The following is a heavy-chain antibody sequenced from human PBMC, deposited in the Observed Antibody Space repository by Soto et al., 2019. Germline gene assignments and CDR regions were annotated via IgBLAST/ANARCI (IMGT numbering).Heavy chain of an antibody. D-gene: IGHD2-2*01. Sequence: GASVKVSCKASGYTFTSYGISWVRQAPGQGLEWMGGISAYNGNTNYAQKLPGRVTMTTDTSTSTAYMELRSLRSDDTAVYYCARDGIVVVPAAIVGYYYYCGMDVWGQGTTVTVSS. V-gene: IGHV1-18*01. CDR2: ISAYNGNT. J-gene: IGHJ6*02. CDR1: GYTFTSYG. CDR3: ARDGIVVVPAAIVGYYYYCGMDV.